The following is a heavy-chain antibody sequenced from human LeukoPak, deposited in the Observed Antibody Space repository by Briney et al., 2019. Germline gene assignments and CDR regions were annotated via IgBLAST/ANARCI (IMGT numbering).Heavy chain of an antibody. CDR3: ARDRYSSGWFGAFDI. CDR2: ISSSSSTI. J-gene: IGHJ3*02. V-gene: IGHV3-48*02. Sequence: GGSLGLSCAASGFTFISYSMNWVRQAPGKGLEWVSYISSSSSTIKYADSVKGRFTISRDNAKNSLYLQMNSLRDEDTAVYYCARDRYSSGWFGAFDIWGQGTLVTVSS. CDR1: GFTFISYS. D-gene: IGHD6-19*01.